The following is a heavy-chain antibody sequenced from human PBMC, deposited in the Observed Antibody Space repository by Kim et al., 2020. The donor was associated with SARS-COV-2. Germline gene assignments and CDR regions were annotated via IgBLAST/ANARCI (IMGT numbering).Heavy chain of an antibody. V-gene: IGHV4-34*01. Sequence: SETLSLTCAVYGGSFSGYYWSWIRQPPGKGLEWIGEINHSGSTNYNPSLKSRVTISVDTSKNQFSLKLSSVTAADTAVYYCAMTMGWELLDAFDIWGQGTMVTVSS. J-gene: IGHJ3*02. D-gene: IGHD1-26*01. CDR2: INHSGST. CDR1: GGSFSGYY. CDR3: AMTMGWELLDAFDI.